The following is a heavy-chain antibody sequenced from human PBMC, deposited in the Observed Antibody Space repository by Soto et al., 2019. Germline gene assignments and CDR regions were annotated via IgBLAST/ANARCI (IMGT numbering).Heavy chain of an antibody. V-gene: IGHV3-53*02. CDR3: ATTTYYYDSSGFIDY. J-gene: IGHJ4*02. Sequence: EVQLVETGGGLIQPGGSLRLSCAASGFTVSSHYMSWVRQAPGKGLEWVSVIYSGGSTYYADSVKGRFTISRDNSKNTLYLQMNSLRAEDTAVYYCATTTYYYDSSGFIDYWGQGTLVTVSS. CDR2: IYSGGST. D-gene: IGHD3-22*01. CDR1: GFTVSSHY.